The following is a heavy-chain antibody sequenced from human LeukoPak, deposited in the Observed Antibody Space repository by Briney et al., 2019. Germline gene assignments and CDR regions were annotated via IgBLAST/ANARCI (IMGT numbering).Heavy chain of an antibody. CDR3: TRGSSGRRDN. CDR1: GYTFASCD. D-gene: IGHD6-19*01. V-gene: IGHV1-8*01. Sequence: GASVKASCKASGYTFASCDINWVRQATGQGLEWMGWMKPNSGNTGYGQSFQGRITMTRDISIGTAYMELSNLTSEDTAIYYCTRGSSGRRDNWGQGTLVTVSA. CDR2: MKPNSGNT. J-gene: IGHJ4*02.